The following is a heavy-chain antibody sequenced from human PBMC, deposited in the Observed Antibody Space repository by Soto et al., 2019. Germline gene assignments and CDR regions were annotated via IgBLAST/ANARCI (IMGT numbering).Heavy chain of an antibody. CDR1: GFTLSSYG. CDR2: IWYDGSNK. V-gene: IGHV3-33*01. D-gene: IGHD3-3*01. Sequence: PGGSLRLTCAASGFTLSSYGMHWVCQAPGKGLERVAVIWYDGSNKDYADSVKGRFTISRDNSKNTLYLQMNSPRAEDTAVYYCARGIHDFCSGYYISYYYYYGMDVWGQGTTVTVSS. J-gene: IGHJ6*02. CDR3: ARGIHDFCSGYYISYYYYYGMDV.